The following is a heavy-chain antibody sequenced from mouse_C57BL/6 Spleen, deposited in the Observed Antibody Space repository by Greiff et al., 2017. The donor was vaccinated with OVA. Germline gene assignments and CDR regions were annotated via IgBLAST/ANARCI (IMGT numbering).Heavy chain of an antibody. D-gene: IGHD2-4*01. CDR2: IYPRSGNT. CDR3: ERRDNDDYAMDY. J-gene: IGHJ4*01. Sequence: QVQLQESVAELARPGASVKLSCKASGYTFTSYGISWVKQRTGQGLEWIGEIYPRSGNTYYNEKFKGKATLTADKSSSTAYMQLRSLTSEDSAVNSCERRDNDDYAMDYWGQGTSVTVSS. V-gene: IGHV1-81*01. CDR1: GYTFTSYG.